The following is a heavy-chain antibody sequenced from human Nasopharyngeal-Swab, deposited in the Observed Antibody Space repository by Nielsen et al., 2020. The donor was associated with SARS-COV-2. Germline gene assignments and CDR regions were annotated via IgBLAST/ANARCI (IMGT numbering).Heavy chain of an antibody. CDR1: GFTFSAYF. Sequence: GGSLRLSCAASGFTFSAYFMFWVRQVPGKGLVCVSRINNDGSSSNHAESVKGRFTISRDNAKNTLYLQMNSLRAEDTATYYCSKGGFQHAMDVWGQGTTVTVSS. CDR3: SKGGFQHAMDV. D-gene: IGHD2-2*01. J-gene: IGHJ6*01. V-gene: IGHV3-74*01. CDR2: INNDGSSS.